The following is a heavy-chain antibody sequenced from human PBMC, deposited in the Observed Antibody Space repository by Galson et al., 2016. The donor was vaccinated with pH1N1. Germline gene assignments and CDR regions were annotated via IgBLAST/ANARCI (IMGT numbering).Heavy chain of an antibody. CDR1: GFTFSGFG. V-gene: IGHV3-30*02. CDR2: VRYDGTDT. D-gene: IGHD2-2*03. Sequence: SLRLSCAASGFTFSGFGMHWVRQAPGRGLEWVAFVRYDGTDTYYAESVKGRFTISRDNSNNTLSLQMNSLSAEDTGVYYCTKTGGYCSSSSCRYYYYMDVWGKGTTVTVSS. CDR3: TKTGGYCSSSSCRYYYYMDV. J-gene: IGHJ6*03.